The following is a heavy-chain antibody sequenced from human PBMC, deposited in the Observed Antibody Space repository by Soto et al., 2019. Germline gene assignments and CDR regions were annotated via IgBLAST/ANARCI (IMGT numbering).Heavy chain of an antibody. CDR3: ARRGVKSSSWFFDY. D-gene: IGHD6-13*01. V-gene: IGHV4-34*01. Sequence: PSETLSLTCAVYGGSFSGYYWSWIRQPPGKGLEWIGEINHSGSTNYNPSLKSRVTISVDTSKNQFSLKLSSVTAADTAVYYCARRGVKSSSWFFDYWGQGTLVTVSS. CDR1: GGSFSGYY. J-gene: IGHJ4*02. CDR2: INHSGST.